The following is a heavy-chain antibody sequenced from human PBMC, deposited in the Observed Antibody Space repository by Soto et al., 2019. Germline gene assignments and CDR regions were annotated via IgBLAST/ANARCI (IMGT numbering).Heavy chain of an antibody. V-gene: IGHV1-69*13. CDR3: ARVRSRWGGSFDAFDI. J-gene: IGHJ3*02. Sequence: SVKVSCKASGGTFSSYAISWVRQAPAQGLEWMGGIIPIFGTENYAQKFQGRVTITADESTSTAYMELSSLRAKDTAVYYCARVRSRWGGSFDAFDIWGQGTMVTVSS. D-gene: IGHD1-26*01. CDR2: IIPIFGTE. CDR1: GGTFSSYA.